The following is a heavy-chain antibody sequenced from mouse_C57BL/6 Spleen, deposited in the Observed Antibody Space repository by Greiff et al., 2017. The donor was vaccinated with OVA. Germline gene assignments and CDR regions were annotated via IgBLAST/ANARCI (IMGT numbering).Heavy chain of an antibody. J-gene: IGHJ1*03. Sequence: EVQGVESGGGLVQPGGSMKLSCVASGFTFSNYWMNWVRQSPEKGLEWVAQIRLKSDNYATHYAESVKGRFTISRDDSKSSVYLQMNNLRAEDTGIYYCTGTVVTPDWYFDVWGTGTTVTVSS. CDR2: IRLKSDNYAT. CDR1: GFTFSNYW. D-gene: IGHD1-1*01. V-gene: IGHV6-3*01. CDR3: TGTVVTPDWYFDV.